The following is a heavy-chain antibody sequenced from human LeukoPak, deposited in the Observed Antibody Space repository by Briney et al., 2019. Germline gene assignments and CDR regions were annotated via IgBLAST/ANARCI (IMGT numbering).Heavy chain of an antibody. CDR1: GFTLYSYE. CDR2: ISSSGSNI. Sequence: GGSLRLSCAASGFTLYSYEMNWVRQAPGKGLEWVSYISSSGSNIYYADSVKGRFTISRDNAKNSLYLQMNSLRAEDTAVYYCARTRYSESYPTFDYWGQGTLVTVSS. CDR3: ARTRYSESYPTFDY. J-gene: IGHJ4*02. D-gene: IGHD1-26*01. V-gene: IGHV3-48*03.